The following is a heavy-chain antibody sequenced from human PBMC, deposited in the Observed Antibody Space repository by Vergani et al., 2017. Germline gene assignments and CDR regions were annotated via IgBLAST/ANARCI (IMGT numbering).Heavy chain of an antibody. CDR3: ARGAHIAAAGRNRYMDV. D-gene: IGHD6-13*01. J-gene: IGHJ6*03. Sequence: EVPLVESGGGFLHPPPSLPLSSPSSLFPFRPFFLHCLRQAPGTGLSWVSYLSRSSSTIYYADSVKGRFTISRDNAKNSLYLQMNSLRAEDTAVYYFARGAHIAAAGRNRYMDVWGKGTTVTVSS. CDR1: LFPFRPFF. V-gene: IGHV3-48*04. CDR2: LSRSSSTI.